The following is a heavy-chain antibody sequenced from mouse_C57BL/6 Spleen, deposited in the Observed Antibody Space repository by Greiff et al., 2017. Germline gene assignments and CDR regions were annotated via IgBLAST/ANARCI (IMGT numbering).Heavy chain of an antibody. J-gene: IGHJ3*01. CDR1: GFTFSDYG. D-gene: IGHD2-4*01. Sequence: EVKLMESGGGLVKPGGSLKLSCAASGFTFSDYGMHWVRQAPEKGLAWVAYISSGSSTIYYADTVKGRFTISRDNAKNTLFLQMTSLRSEDTAMYYCATYDYDRTWFAYWGQGTLVTVSA. CDR3: ATYDYDRTWFAY. CDR2: ISSGSSTI. V-gene: IGHV5-17*01.